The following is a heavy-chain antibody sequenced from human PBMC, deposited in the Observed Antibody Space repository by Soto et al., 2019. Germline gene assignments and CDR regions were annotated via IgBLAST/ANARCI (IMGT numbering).Heavy chain of an antibody. CDR3: ARRKLEMMYVGWFDP. V-gene: IGHV4-4*02. J-gene: IGHJ5*02. CDR1: GDSISSRNW. Sequence: QVQLQESGPGLVKPSETLSLTCAVSGDSISSRNWWSWVRQTPGKGLEYIGEIHHSGSTNYNPSLKSRVTMSADKSKNQFSLNLNSVTAADTAIYYCARRKLEMMYVGWFDPWGQGTLVTVSS. CDR2: IHHSGST. D-gene: IGHD2-8*01.